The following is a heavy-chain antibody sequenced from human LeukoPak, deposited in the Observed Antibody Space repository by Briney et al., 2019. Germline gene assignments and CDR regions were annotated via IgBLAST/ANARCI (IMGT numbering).Heavy chain of an antibody. CDR2: INQDGSAK. CDR1: GFMFTSYW. CDR3: ARGLSGYASSLGY. V-gene: IGHV3-7*01. D-gene: IGHD6-6*01. J-gene: IGHJ4*02. Sequence: GGSLRLSCAASGFMFTSYWMSWVRQAPGKGLEWVANINQDGSAKYYVDSVKGRFTISRDNAKNTLYLQMNSLRAEDTAVYYCARGLSGYASSLGYWGQGTLVTVSA.